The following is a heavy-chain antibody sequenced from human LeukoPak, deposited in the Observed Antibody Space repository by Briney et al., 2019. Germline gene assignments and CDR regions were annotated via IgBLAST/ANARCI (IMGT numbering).Heavy chain of an antibody. J-gene: IGHJ4*02. CDR2: IYYSGST. CDR3: ASWGGGVNYDFWSGQPFDY. V-gene: IGHV4-39*01. CDR1: GGSISSSSYY. D-gene: IGHD3-3*01. Sequence: SETLSLTCTVSGGSISSSSYYWGWIRQPPGKGLEWIGSIYYSGSTYYNPSLKSLVTISVDTSKNQFSLKLSSVTAADTAVYYCASWGGGVNYDFWSGQPFDYWGPGTLVTVSS.